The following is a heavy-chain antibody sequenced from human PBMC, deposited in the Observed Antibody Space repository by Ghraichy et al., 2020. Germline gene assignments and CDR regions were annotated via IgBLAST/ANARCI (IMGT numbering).Heavy chain of an antibody. CDR3: AKDPGSSSPRPEY. J-gene: IGHJ4*02. CDR1: GFTFSSNA. V-gene: IGHV3-23*01. D-gene: IGHD6-6*01. Sequence: LSLTCAASGFTFSSNAMSWVRQAPGKGLEWVSVISGSGGSTHYADSVKGRFTISRDNSKNTLYLQINSLRAEDTAVYYCAKDPGSSSPRPEYWGQGTLVTVSS. CDR2: ISGSGGST.